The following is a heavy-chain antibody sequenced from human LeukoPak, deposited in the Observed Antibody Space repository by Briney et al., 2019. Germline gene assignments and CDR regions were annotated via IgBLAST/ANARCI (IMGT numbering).Heavy chain of an antibody. Sequence: PSETLSLTCTVSGGSISSGSYYWSWIRQPAGKGLEWIGRIYTSGSTNYNPSLKSRVTMSVDTSKNQFSLKLSSVTAADTAVYYCARDWDYAASDAFDIWGQGTMVTVSS. CDR3: ARDWDYAASDAFDI. CDR1: GGSISSGSYY. CDR2: IYTSGST. D-gene: IGHD4-17*01. J-gene: IGHJ3*02. V-gene: IGHV4-61*02.